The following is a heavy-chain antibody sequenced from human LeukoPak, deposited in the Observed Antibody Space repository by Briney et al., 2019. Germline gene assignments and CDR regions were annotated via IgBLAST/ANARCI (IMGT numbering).Heavy chain of an antibody. CDR3: ARDNPYSSSTLYAFDI. V-gene: IGHV4-61*02. D-gene: IGHD6-13*01. Sequence: SETLSLTCTVSGGSISSGSYYWSWIRQPAGKGLEWIGRIYTSGSTNYNPSLKSRVTISVDTSKNQFSLKLSSVTAADTAVYYCARDNPYSSSTLYAFDIWGQGTMVTVSS. CDR1: GGSISSGSYY. J-gene: IGHJ3*02. CDR2: IYTSGST.